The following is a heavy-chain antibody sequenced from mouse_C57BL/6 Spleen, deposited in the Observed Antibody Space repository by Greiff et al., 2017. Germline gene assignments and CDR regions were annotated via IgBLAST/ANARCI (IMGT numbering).Heavy chain of an antibody. CDR2: ISDGGSYT. Sequence: EVQLVESGGGLVKPGGSLKLSCAASGFTFSSYAMSWVRQTPEKRLEWVATISDGGSYTYYPDNVKGRFTISRDNAKNNLYLQMSHLKSEDTAMYYCARAPSDYAWFAYWGQGTLVTVSA. CDR1: GFTFSSYA. CDR3: ARAPSDYAWFAY. D-gene: IGHD2-4*01. V-gene: IGHV5-4*01. J-gene: IGHJ3*01.